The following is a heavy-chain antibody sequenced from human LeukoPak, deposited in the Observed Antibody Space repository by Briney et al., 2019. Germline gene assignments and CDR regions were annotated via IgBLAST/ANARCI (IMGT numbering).Heavy chain of an antibody. CDR3: ARGGTRTVTTL. J-gene: IGHJ4*02. V-gene: IGHV4-59*01. D-gene: IGHD4-17*01. Sequence: SETLSLTCTVSGGSISTYYWSWIRQPPGKGLEWIGYIYYIGSTNYNPSLKSRVTISVDTSNNQFSLKLSSVTAADTAIYYCARGGTRTVTTLWGQGTLVTVSS. CDR2: IYYIGST. CDR1: GGSISTYY.